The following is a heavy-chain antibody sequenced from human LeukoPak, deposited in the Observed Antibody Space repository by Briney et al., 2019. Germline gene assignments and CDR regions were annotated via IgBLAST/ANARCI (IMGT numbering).Heavy chain of an antibody. V-gene: IGHV1-18*01. Sequence: ASVKVSCKASGYTFTSYGISWVRQAPGQGLEWMGWISAYNGNTNYAQKLQGRVTMTTDTSPSTAYMELRSLRSDDTAVYYCARDSYDSSGYPYYFDYWGQGTLVTVSS. D-gene: IGHD3-22*01. CDR1: GYTFTSYG. CDR2: ISAYNGNT. CDR3: ARDSYDSSGYPYYFDY. J-gene: IGHJ4*02.